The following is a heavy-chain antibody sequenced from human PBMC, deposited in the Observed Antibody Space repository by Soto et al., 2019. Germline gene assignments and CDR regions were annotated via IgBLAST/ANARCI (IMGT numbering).Heavy chain of an antibody. J-gene: IGHJ4*02. Sequence: SETLSLTCTVSGGSISSSSYYWGWIRQPPGKGLEWIGSIYYSGSTYYNPSLKSRVTISVDTSKNQFSLKLSSVTAADTAVYYCARQGKGTQRWLQLERFDYWGQGTLVTVSS. CDR2: IYYSGST. CDR1: GGSISSSSYY. CDR3: ARQGKGTQRWLQLERFDY. D-gene: IGHD5-12*01. V-gene: IGHV4-39*01.